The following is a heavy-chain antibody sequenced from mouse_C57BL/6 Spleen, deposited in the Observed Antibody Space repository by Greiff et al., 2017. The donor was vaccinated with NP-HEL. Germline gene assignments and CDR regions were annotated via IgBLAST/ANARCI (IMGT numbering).Heavy chain of an antibody. Sequence: EVKLVESGGGLVQPGGSLSLSCAASGFTFTDYYMSWVRQPPGKALEWLGCIRNKANGYTTEYSASVKGRFTISRDNSQSILYLQMNALRAEDSATYYCARYEGELGLFAYWGQGTLVTVSA. CDR2: IRNKANGYTT. CDR1: GFTFTDYY. J-gene: IGHJ3*01. D-gene: IGHD4-1*01. V-gene: IGHV7-3*01. CDR3: ARYEGELGLFAY.